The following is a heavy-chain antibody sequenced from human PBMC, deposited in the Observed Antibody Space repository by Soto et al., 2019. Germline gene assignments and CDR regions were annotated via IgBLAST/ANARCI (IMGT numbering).Heavy chain of an antibody. CDR1: GFTFSSYG. CDR2: ISYDGSNK. V-gene: IGHV3-30*18. CDR3: AKDPHQNYYDSSGYSDY. Sequence: QVQLVESGGGVVQPGRSLRLSCAASGFTFSSYGMHWVRQAPGKGLEWVAVISYDGSNKYYADSVKGRFTISRDNSKNTLYLQMNSLRAEDTAVYYCAKDPHQNYYDSSGYSDYWGQGTLVTVSS. J-gene: IGHJ4*02. D-gene: IGHD3-22*01.